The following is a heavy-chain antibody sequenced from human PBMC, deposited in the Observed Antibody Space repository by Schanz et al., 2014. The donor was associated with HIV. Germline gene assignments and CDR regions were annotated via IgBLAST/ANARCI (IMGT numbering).Heavy chain of an antibody. D-gene: IGHD3-3*01. Sequence: QVQLVESGGGVVQPGRSLRLSCAASGFTFSTYGMHWVRQAPGKGLEWVAVIYYDGSNKYYADSVKGRFTISRDNSKNTLYLQMNSLRTEDTAVYYCAREITIFGVARYGMDVWGQGTTVTVSS. CDR1: GFTFSTYG. CDR3: AREITIFGVARYGMDV. V-gene: IGHV3-30*03. CDR2: IYYDGSNK. J-gene: IGHJ6*02.